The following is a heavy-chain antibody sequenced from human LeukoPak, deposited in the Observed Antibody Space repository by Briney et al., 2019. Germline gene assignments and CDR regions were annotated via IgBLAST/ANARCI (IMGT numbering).Heavy chain of an antibody. CDR3: ARGHYYYDSSGYLDY. V-gene: IGHV3-30-3*01. J-gene: IGHJ4*02. D-gene: IGHD3-22*01. CDR1: GFTFSSYA. Sequence: GRSLRLSCAASGFTFSSYAMHWVRQAPGKGLEWVAIISYDGNNKYCADSVKGRFTTSRDNSKNMLYLQMDSLRAEDTAVYYCARGHYYYDSSGYLDYWGQGTLVTVSS. CDR2: ISYDGNNK.